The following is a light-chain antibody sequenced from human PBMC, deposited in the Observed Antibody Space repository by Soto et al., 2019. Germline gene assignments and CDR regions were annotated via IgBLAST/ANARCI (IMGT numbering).Light chain of an antibody. J-gene: IGKJ3*01. CDR2: LGS. CDR3: MQALQTPFT. V-gene: IGKV2-28*01. Sequence: DIVMTQSPLSLPVTPGEPASISCRSSQSLLHSNGYNYLDWYLQKPGQSPQLLIYLGSNRASGVPDRFRGSGSGTDFTLKISRVEAEDVGVYYCMQALQTPFTFGTGTKVDIK. CDR1: QSLLHSNGYNY.